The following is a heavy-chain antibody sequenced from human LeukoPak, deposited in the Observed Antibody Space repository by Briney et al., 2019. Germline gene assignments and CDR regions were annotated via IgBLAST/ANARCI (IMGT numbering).Heavy chain of an antibody. CDR2: IYHSGST. J-gene: IGHJ6*03. Sequence: SSETLSLTCTVSGYSISSGYYWGWIRQPPGKGLEWIGSIYHSGSTYYNPSLKSRVTISVDTSKNQFSLKLSSVTAADTAVYYCARAVTTTADYYYYMDVWGKGTTVTVSS. D-gene: IGHD4-11*01. V-gene: IGHV4-38-2*02. CDR3: ARAVTTTADYYYYMDV. CDR1: GYSISSGYY.